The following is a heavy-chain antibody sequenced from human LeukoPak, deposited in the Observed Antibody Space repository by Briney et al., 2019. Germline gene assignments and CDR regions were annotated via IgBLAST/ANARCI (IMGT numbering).Heavy chain of an antibody. Sequence: SETLSLTCTVSSGSIGSSSNYWGWIRQAPGKGLEWIGNVYYSGSTFYNPSLKSRVPISVDTYKNQFSLKLRSVTAADTAIYYCARASFNVVFGNWFDPWGQGTLVTVSS. D-gene: IGHD2-8*01. J-gene: IGHJ5*02. CDR2: VYYSGST. V-gene: IGHV4-39*01. CDR1: SGSIGSSSNY. CDR3: ARASFNVVFGNWFDP.